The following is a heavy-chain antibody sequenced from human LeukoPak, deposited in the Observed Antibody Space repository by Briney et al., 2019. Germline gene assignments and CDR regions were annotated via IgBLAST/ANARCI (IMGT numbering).Heavy chain of an antibody. CDR2: ISYDGSNK. J-gene: IGHJ4*02. CDR3: ARDPPESPAEYPEIVVVPAAPPDY. CDR1: GFTFSSYA. Sequence: GGSLRLSCAASGFTFSSYAMHWVRQAPGKGLEWVAVISYDGSNKYYADSVKGRFTISRDNSKNTLYLQMNSLRAEDTAVYYCARDPPESPAEYPEIVVVPAAPPDYWGQGTLVTVSS. V-gene: IGHV3-30-3*01. D-gene: IGHD2-2*01.